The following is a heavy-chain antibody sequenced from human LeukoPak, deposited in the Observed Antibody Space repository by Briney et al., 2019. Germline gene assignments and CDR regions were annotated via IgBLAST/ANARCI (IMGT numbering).Heavy chain of an antibody. J-gene: IGHJ5*02. CDR2: ISAYNGNT. V-gene: IGHV1-18*01. Sequence: ASVKASCKASGYTFTSYGISWVRQAPGQGLEWMGWISAYNGNTNYAQKLQGRVTMTTDTSTSTAYMELRSLRSDDTAVYYCARVIGVGRLAPRPAWFDPWGQGTLVTVSS. D-gene: IGHD2-21*01. CDR1: GYTFTSYG. CDR3: ARVIGVGRLAPRPAWFDP.